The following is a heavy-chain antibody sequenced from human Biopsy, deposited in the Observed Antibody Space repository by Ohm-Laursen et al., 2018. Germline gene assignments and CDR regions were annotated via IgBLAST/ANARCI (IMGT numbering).Heavy chain of an antibody. J-gene: IGHJ6*02. CDR3: ARQKGFYGDPYYYGMDV. D-gene: IGHD4-17*01. CDR1: GFDFSTYP. V-gene: IGHV3-21*01. CDR2: LSSSSSFI. Sequence: SLRLSCTASGFDFSTYPMNWVRLAPGKGLGWVSSLSSSSSFIYYADSVKGRFAISRHNAKNSLFLQMDSLRAEDTAVYYCARQKGFYGDPYYYGMDVWGQGTTVTVSS.